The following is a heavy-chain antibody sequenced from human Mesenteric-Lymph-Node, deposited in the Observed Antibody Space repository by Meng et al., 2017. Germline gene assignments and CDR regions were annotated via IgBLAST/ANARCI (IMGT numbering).Heavy chain of an antibody. CDR2: ISHTGGT. V-gene: IGHV4-4*02. CDR3: ARHEHYFDF. Sequence: QVPLREPGPGLVNPSGPLSPTCAVSCGSISIGNWLSWVRQSPGKGLEWIGEISHTGGTNYNPSLKSRVTISLDNLKNHLSLKLSSVTAADTAMYYCARHEHYFDFWGQGTLVTVSS. CDR1: CGSISIGNW. J-gene: IGHJ4*02.